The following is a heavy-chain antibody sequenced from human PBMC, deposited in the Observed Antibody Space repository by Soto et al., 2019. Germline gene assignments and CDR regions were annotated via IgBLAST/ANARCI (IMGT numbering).Heavy chain of an antibody. V-gene: IGHV3-11*01. Sequence: GGSLRLSCAASGFSFSDYYMTWIRQAPGEGLEWVSYISSTGLTTYYADSVKGRFTISRDNAQNSMYLQMTSLRSDDTAVYYCAREYYGSGDKNWFDPWGQGTLVTVSS. D-gene: IGHD3-10*01. CDR1: GFSFSDYY. J-gene: IGHJ5*02. CDR2: ISSTGLTT. CDR3: AREYYGSGDKNWFDP.